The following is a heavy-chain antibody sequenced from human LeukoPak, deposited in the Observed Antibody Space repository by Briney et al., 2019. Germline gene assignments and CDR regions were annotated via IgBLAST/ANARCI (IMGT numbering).Heavy chain of an antibody. Sequence: PGGSLRLSCAASGFTFSSYAMSWVRQAPGKGLEWVSAISGSGGSTYYADSVKGRFTISRDNSKNTLYLQMNSLRAEDTAVYYCASPTFHYDFWSGYSGAFDYWGQGTLVTVSS. CDR1: GFTFSSYA. D-gene: IGHD3-3*01. CDR3: ASPTFHYDFWSGYSGAFDY. V-gene: IGHV3-23*01. CDR2: ISGSGGST. J-gene: IGHJ4*02.